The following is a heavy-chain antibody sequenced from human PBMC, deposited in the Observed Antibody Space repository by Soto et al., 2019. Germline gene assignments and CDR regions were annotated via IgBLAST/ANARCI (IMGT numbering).Heavy chain of an antibody. CDR3: ARIRGSSPAFDY. CDR1: GCTVSSNY. D-gene: IGHD6-6*01. V-gene: IGHV3-66*01. CDR2: IYSGGST. Sequence: GGSLRLSCAASGCTVSSNYMSWVRQAPGKGLEWVSVIYSGGSTYYADSVKGRFTISRDNSKNTLYLQMNSLRAEDTAVYYCARIRGSSPAFDYWGQGTLVTVSS. J-gene: IGHJ4*02.